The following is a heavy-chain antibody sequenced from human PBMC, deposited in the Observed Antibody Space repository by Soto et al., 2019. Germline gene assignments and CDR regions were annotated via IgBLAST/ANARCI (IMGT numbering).Heavy chain of an antibody. CDR2: ISTRSTHI. CDR1: GFTFKNYN. D-gene: IGHD4-17*01. J-gene: IGHJ2*01. CDR3: ARGQAGDSPRLSQYFDI. V-gene: IGHV3-21*01. Sequence: DVQLVESGGGLVKPGGSLRLSCEDSGFTFKNYNMNWVRQAPGKGLEWVSSISTRSTHILYADSVKGRFSISRDNANNSLYVPMPGLRPEDTAVYFWARGQAGDSPRLSQYFDIWFRGSLVTVSS.